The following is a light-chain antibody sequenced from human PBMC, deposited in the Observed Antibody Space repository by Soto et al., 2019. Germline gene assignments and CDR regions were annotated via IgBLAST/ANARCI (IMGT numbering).Light chain of an antibody. J-gene: IGLJ2*01. Sequence: QSVLTQPPSASGTPGQTIAISCSGGSSNIGSHTVNRYQQLPGTAPRLLIYSNTQRPSGVPDRFSGSKSGTSASLAISGLQSEYEGDYYCAAWDDSLNGVVFGGGTKLTVL. CDR1: SSNIGSHT. CDR3: AAWDDSLNGVV. CDR2: SNT. V-gene: IGLV1-44*01.